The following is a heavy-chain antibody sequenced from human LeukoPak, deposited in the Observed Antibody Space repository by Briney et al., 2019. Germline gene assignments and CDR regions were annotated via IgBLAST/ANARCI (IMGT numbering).Heavy chain of an antibody. CDR3: ARSGVIITRYFDY. J-gene: IGHJ4*02. V-gene: IGHV4-34*01. CDR2: INHSGST. Sequence: PSETLSLTCAVYGGSFSGYYWSWIRQPPGKGLEWIGEINHSGSTNYNPSLKSRVTISVDTSKNQFSLKLSSVTAADTAVYYCARSGVIITRYFDYWGQGTLVTVSS. CDR1: GGSFSGYY. D-gene: IGHD3-10*01.